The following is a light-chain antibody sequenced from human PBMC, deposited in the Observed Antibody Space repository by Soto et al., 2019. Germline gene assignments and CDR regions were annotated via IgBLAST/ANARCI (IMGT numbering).Light chain of an antibody. CDR2: EGS. J-gene: IGLJ2*01. CDR3: CSYAGSSTVV. CDR1: SSDVGSYNL. V-gene: IGLV2-23*01. Sequence: QSALTQPASVSGSPGQSITISCTGTSSDVGSYNLVSWYQQHPGKAPKLMIYEGSKRPSGVSNRFSGSKSGNTASLTSSGLQAEDAADYYCCSYAGSSTVVFGGGTKLTVL.